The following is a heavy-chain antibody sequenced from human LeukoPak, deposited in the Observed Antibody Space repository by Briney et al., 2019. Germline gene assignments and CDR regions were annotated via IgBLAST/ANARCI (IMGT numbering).Heavy chain of an antibody. CDR1: GFTFSTYL. V-gene: IGHV3-7*04. CDR3: ARDQTGQAWVY. Sequence: GGSLRLSCAASGFTFSTYLMSWVREAPGKGLEWVANINQDGREPHSVDPVKGRFSVSRAKATNSLCLQTNSLRAEDTAVYYCARDQTGQAWVYWGQGTLVTVSS. D-gene: IGHD3-16*01. J-gene: IGHJ4*02. CDR2: INQDGREP.